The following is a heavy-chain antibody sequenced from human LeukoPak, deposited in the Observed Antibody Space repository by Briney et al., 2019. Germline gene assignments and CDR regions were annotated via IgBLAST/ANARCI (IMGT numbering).Heavy chain of an antibody. Sequence: GGSLRLSCAASGFTFSSYTMSWVRQAPGKGLEWVSTITTSDGNTYYADSVQGRFTVSRDNSKNTLFLQMNSLRAEATAVYYCAKDGGLWVSAHWGDSWGRGTLVTVSS. V-gene: IGHV3-23*01. J-gene: IGHJ4*02. CDR2: ITTSDGNT. CDR1: GFTFSSYT. D-gene: IGHD7-27*01. CDR3: AKDGGLWVSAHWGDS.